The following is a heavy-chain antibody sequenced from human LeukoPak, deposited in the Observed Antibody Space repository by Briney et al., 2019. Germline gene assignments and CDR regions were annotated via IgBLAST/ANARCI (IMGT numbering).Heavy chain of an antibody. CDR1: GYTFTGYY. J-gene: IGHJ6*02. CDR2: INPHSGVT. Sequence: SVKVSCTASGYTFTGYYMHWMRQAPGHGLEWMGWINPHSGVTKYAQKFQGRLTMTRDTSISTANMELSRLRSDDTAVYYCARERTTVVTLDYYYGMDVWGQGTTVTVSS. V-gene: IGHV1-2*02. CDR3: ARERTTVVTLDYYYGMDV. D-gene: IGHD4-23*01.